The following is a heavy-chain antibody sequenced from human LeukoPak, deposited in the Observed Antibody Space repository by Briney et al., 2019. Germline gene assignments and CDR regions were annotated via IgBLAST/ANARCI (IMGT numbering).Heavy chain of an antibody. CDR1: GGSFSRYF. CDR2: IDHSGST. V-gene: IGHV4-59*01. CDR3: AREYFSANYFFYYMDV. D-gene: IGHD3-3*01. Sequence: SETLSLTCTVSGGSFSRYFWTWIRQTPGKGLEWIGYIDHSGSTNYSPSLQSRVTISIDTSKNQYSLKLNSVTAADTAVYYCAREYFSANYFFYYMDVWGTGTTVTVSS. J-gene: IGHJ6*03.